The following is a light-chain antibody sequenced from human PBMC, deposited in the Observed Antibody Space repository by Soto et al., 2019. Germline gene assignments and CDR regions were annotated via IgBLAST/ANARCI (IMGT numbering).Light chain of an antibody. Sequence: DIQMTQDKSSVSASVGDRITITCRASQGISSLLAWYHQRPGKATKLLIYAASSLQSGVPSRFSGTGSGTHFTPTITSLQPEDFATYYCQEANTFPLSFGHGTLLEV. V-gene: IGKV1D-12*01. J-gene: IGKJ5*01. CDR1: QGISSL. CDR2: AAS. CDR3: QEANTFPLS.